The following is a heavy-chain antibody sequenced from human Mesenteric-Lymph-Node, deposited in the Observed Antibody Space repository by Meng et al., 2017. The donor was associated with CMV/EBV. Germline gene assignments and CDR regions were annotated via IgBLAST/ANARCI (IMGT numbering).Heavy chain of an antibody. Sequence: GESLKISCAASGFTFTIFAMAWVRQAPGKGLEWVSSIGGSGETTYYGDSVKGRFTISRDNSKNTLYLQMSSLRAEDTAVYYCVKTLKTISPWGGRFDSWGQGALVTVSS. D-gene: IGHD1-26*01. CDR2: IGGSGETT. V-gene: IGHV3-23*01. J-gene: IGHJ4*02. CDR1: GFTFTIFA. CDR3: VKTLKTISPWGGRFDS.